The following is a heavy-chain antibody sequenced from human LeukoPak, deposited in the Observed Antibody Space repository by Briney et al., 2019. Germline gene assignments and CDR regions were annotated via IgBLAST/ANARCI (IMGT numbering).Heavy chain of an antibody. Sequence: SETLSLTCTVSGGSISSYYWSWIRQPPGKGLEWIGYIYYSGSTNYNPSLKSRVTISVDTSKNQFSLKLSSVTAADTAVYYCARGYVWGSYRPLDAFDIWGQGTMVTVSS. CDR2: IYYSGST. CDR3: ARGYVWGSYRPLDAFDI. D-gene: IGHD3-16*02. CDR1: GGSISSYY. J-gene: IGHJ3*02. V-gene: IGHV4-59*01.